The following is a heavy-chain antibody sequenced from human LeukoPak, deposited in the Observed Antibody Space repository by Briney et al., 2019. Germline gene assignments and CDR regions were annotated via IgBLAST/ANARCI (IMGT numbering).Heavy chain of an antibody. CDR2: INHSGST. CDR3: ARDHSTWDYFDY. V-gene: IGHV4-34*01. D-gene: IGHD1-26*01. Sequence: SETLSLTCAVYGGSFSGYYWSWIRQPPGKGLEWIGEINHSGSTNYNPSLKSRVTISVDTSKNQFSLKLSSVTAADTAVYYCARDHSTWDYFDYWGQGTLVTVSS. CDR1: GGSFSGYY. J-gene: IGHJ4*02.